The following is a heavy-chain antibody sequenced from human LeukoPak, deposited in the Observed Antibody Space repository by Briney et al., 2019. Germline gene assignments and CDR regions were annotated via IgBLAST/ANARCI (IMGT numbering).Heavy chain of an antibody. J-gene: IGHJ3*02. CDR2: IYTSGST. Sequence: PSETLSLTCTVSGGSIGSYYWSWIRQPAGKGLEWIGRIYTSGSTNYNPSLKSRVTMSVDTSKNQFSLKLSSVTAADTAVYYCARDRVEQWLPDRDAFDIWGQGTMVTVSS. CDR1: GGSIGSYY. D-gene: IGHD6-19*01. V-gene: IGHV4-4*07. CDR3: ARDRVEQWLPDRDAFDI.